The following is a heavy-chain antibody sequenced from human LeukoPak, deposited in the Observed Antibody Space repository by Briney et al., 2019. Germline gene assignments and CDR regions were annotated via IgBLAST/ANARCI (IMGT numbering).Heavy chain of an antibody. CDR3: ARNGYSSGWLLDY. V-gene: IGHV3-21*01. CDR1: GFTFSSYS. Sequence: PGGSLRLSCAASGFTFSSYSMNWVRQAPGKGLEWVSSISSSSSYIYYADSVKGRFTISRDNPKNSLYLQMNSLRAEDTAVYYCARNGYSSGWLLDYWGQGTLVTVSS. CDR2: ISSSSSYI. J-gene: IGHJ4*02. D-gene: IGHD6-19*01.